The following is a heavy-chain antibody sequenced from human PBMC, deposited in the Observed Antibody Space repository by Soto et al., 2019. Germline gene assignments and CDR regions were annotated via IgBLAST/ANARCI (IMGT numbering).Heavy chain of an antibody. CDR1: GGSISNNY. CDR2: IYYSGST. J-gene: IGHJ4*02. V-gene: IGHV4-59*07. CDR3: ARGGYYDSSGYLLFEY. Sequence: PSDTLSLTCPVSGGSISNNYWSWIRQPPGNGLEWICYIYYSGSTKYNPSLKSRVTIAVDTSKNQFSLKLSSVTAGDTAVYYCARGGYYDSSGYLLFEYGGQGTLVTVSS. D-gene: IGHD3-22*01.